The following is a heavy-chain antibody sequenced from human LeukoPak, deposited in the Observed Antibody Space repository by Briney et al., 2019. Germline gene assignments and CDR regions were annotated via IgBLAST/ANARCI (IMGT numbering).Heavy chain of an antibody. Sequence: GGSLRLPCAASGFTFSSYAMHWVRQAPGEGLEYVSAIDNSGVSTYYANSVKGRFTISRDNSKNTLYLQMGSLRAEDMAVYHCARWSNGMDVWGQGTTVTVSS. CDR3: ARWSNGMDV. CDR1: GFTFSSYA. D-gene: IGHD3-3*01. J-gene: IGHJ6*02. CDR2: IDNSGVST. V-gene: IGHV3-64*01.